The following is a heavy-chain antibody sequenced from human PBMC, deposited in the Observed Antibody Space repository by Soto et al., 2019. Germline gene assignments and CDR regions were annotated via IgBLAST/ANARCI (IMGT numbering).Heavy chain of an antibody. CDR2: IWYDGSNK. CDR3: ARENPDSTYFDY. D-gene: IGHD3-22*01. V-gene: IGHV3-33*01. Sequence: GGSLRLSCAASGFTFSSYGMHWVRQAPGKGLEWVAVIWYDGSNKYYADSVKGRFTISRDNSKNTLYLQMNSLRAADTAVYYCARENPDSTYFDYWGQGTLVTVYS. J-gene: IGHJ4*02. CDR1: GFTFSSYG.